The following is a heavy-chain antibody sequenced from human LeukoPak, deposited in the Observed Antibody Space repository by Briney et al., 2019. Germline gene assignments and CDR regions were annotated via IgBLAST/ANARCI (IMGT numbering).Heavy chain of an antibody. CDR1: GFTFSSYW. V-gene: IGHV3-74*01. Sequence: GGSLRLSCAASGFTFSSYWMHWVPQPPAKGLVWVSRINSDGSSTSYADSVSGRFTISRDNGKNPLYLQMNSLGAEDTAAYYCARVSPRVGATYYFDYWGQGTLLAVSS. CDR2: INSDGSST. D-gene: IGHD1-26*01. J-gene: IGHJ4*02. CDR3: ARVSPRVGATYYFDY.